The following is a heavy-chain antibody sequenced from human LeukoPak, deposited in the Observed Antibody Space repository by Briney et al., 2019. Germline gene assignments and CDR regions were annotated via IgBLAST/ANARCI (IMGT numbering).Heavy chain of an antibody. J-gene: IGHJ3*02. CDR1: GGSISSSSYY. CDR3: ASYYVGAFDI. CDR2: IYYSGST. V-gene: IGHV4-39*07. Sequence: SETLSLTCTVSGGSISSSSYYWGWIRQPPGKGLEWIGSIYYSGSTYYNPSLKSRVSISVDRSKNQFSLKLSSVTAADTAVYYCASYYVGAFDILGPRDNGHRLF. D-gene: IGHD1-26*01.